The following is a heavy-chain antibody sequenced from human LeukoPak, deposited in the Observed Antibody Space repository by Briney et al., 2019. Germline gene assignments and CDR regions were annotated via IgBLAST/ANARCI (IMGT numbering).Heavy chain of an antibody. CDR3: ARGGYYYDNSGGAFDI. Sequence: GGSLRLSCAASGFTFSSYGIHWVRQAPGKGLEWVALISYDGGNKHYADSVKGRFTISRDNSKNTLYLQVNSLRVEDTAMYYCARGGYYYDNSGGAFDIWGQGTMVTVSS. CDR2: ISYDGGNK. V-gene: IGHV3-30*03. J-gene: IGHJ3*02. CDR1: GFTFSSYG. D-gene: IGHD3-22*01.